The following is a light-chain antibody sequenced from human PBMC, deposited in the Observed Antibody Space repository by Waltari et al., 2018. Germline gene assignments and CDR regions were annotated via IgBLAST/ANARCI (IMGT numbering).Light chain of an antibody. CDR3: QQYDGSVVT. V-gene: IGKV3-20*01. CDR2: GAT. J-gene: IGKJ4*01. Sequence: EIVLTQSPGTLSVSPGERVTVSCRASQTITGSWLTWYHQTPGQTPRLLIYGATNMFPGIPDRLSGSGSGTDFTLSIWRLETQDSAVYYCQQYDGSVVTFGGGTKVEIK. CDR1: QTITGSW.